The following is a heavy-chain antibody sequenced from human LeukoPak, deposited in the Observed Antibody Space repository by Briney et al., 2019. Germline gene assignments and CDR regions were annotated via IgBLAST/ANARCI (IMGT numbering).Heavy chain of an antibody. CDR3: ARGPMVRGVIIRRSKSGYFDY. J-gene: IGHJ4*02. D-gene: IGHD3-10*01. CDR1: GFTFISYS. V-gene: IGHV3-21*01. Sequence: GGSLRLSCAASGFTFISYSMNWVRQAPGKGLEWVSSISSSGTYIYYADSVKGRFTISRDNAKNSLYLQMNSLRAEDTAVYYCARGPMVRGVIIRRSKSGYFDYWGQGTLVTVSS. CDR2: ISSSGTYI.